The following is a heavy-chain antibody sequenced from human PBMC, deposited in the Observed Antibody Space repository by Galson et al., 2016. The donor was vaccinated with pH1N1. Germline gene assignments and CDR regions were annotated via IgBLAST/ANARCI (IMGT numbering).Heavy chain of an antibody. CDR3: ATAGVVISATGEF. Sequence: SVKVSCKASGDTLRDFYVHWVRQAPGQGLEWMGWINLYSGATKIAQKFQGRVIMTRDTSIRTAYMNLTSLRYGDTAIYFCATAGVVISATGEFWGQGSLVTVSS. V-gene: IGHV1-2*02. CDR2: INLYSGAT. CDR1: GDTLRDFY. D-gene: IGHD2-15*01. J-gene: IGHJ4*02.